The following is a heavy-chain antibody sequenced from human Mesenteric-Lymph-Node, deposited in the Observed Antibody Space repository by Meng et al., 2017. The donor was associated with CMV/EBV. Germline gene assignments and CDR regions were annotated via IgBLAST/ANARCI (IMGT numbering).Heavy chain of an antibody. Sequence: GESLKISCAASGFTFSSYGMHWVRQAPGKGLEWVAFIRYDGSNKYYADSVKGRFTISRDNSKNTLYLQMNSLRPDDTAVYYCARDDLSNGWYDFDSWGQGTMVTVSS. V-gene: IGHV3-30*02. CDR2: IRYDGSNK. CDR3: ARDDLSNGWYDFDS. CDR1: GFTFSSYG. D-gene: IGHD3-22*01. J-gene: IGHJ4*02.